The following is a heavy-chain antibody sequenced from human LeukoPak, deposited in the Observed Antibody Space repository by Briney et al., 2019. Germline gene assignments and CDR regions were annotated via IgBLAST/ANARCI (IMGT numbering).Heavy chain of an antibody. CDR2: IYYSGST. CDR3: ARFNSGSYQHYFDY. CDR1: GGSISSSSYY. Sequence: PSETLSLTCTVSGGSISSSSYYWGWIRQPPGKGLEWIGSIYYSGSTYYNPSLKSRVTISVDTSKNQFSLKLSSVTAADTAVYYCARFNSGSYQHYFDYWGQGTLVTVSS. D-gene: IGHD1-26*01. V-gene: IGHV4-39*07. J-gene: IGHJ4*02.